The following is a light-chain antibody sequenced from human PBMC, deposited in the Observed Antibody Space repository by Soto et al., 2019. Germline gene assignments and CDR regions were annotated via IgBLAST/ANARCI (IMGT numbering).Light chain of an antibody. CDR3: CSYAGSYTGNWV. Sequence: QSALTQPGSVSGSPGQSVTISCTGTSSDVGGYNYVSWYQQHPGKAPKLMIYDVSKRPSGVPDRFSGSKSGNTASLTISGLQAEDEADYYCCSYAGSYTGNWVFGGGTKLTVL. CDR2: DVS. V-gene: IGLV2-11*01. J-gene: IGLJ3*02. CDR1: SSDVGGYNY.